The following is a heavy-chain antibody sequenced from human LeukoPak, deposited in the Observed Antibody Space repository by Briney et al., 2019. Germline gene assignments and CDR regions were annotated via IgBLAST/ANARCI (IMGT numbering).Heavy chain of an antibody. CDR2: IIPIFGTA. CDR3: ARNVYQLLPNYYYYMDV. J-gene: IGHJ6*03. V-gene: IGHV1-69*13. CDR1: GGTFSSYA. Sequence: SVKVSCKASGGTFSSYAISWVRQAPGQGLEWMGGIIPIFGTANYAQKFQGRVTITADESTSTAHMELSSLRSEDTAVYYCARNVYQLLPNYYYYMDVWGKGTTVTVSS. D-gene: IGHD2-2*01.